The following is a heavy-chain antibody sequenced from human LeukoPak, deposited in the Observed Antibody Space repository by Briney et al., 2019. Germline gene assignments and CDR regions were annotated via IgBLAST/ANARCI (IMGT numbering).Heavy chain of an antibody. CDR2: IIPILGKA. V-gene: IGHV1-69*04. CDR1: GGTFSSYA. Sequence: ASVKVSCKASGGTFSSYAISWVRQAPGQGLEWMGRIIPILGKANYAQKFQGRVTMTRNTSISTAYMELSSLRSEDTAVYYCARGHRGMVGYYYYYGMDVWGQGTTVTVSS. J-gene: IGHJ6*02. CDR3: ARGHRGMVGYYYYYGMDV. D-gene: IGHD3-10*01.